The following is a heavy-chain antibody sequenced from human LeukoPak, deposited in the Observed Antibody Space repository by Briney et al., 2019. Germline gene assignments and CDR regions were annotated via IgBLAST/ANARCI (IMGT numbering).Heavy chain of an antibody. V-gene: IGHV3-33*03. CDR1: GFTFSRVW. CDR3: AKEGEAFRGYLDV. J-gene: IGHJ6*03. Sequence: TSLSPSWVGSGFTFSRVWMGCVRQAPGKGLEWVAVIHNDGTMGQYADTVEGRRNISKDNSQDTLYLQMNSLRDDDTAVYYCAKEGEAFRGYLDVWGKGSTVIVSS. D-gene: IGHD3-3*02. CDR2: IHNDGTMG.